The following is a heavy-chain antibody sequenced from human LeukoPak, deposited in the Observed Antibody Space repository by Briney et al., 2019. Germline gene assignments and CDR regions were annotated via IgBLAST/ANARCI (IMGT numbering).Heavy chain of an antibody. Sequence: GGSLRLSCAGSGLSFSDFAMTWVRQAPGKGLEWVSSMTGNGGTVVYTDSVKGRFTMSRDNSKNTVYLQMNSLRAEDTALYYCTKDPNGNYIGAFDPWGLGTLVTVSS. CDR2: MTGNGGTV. D-gene: IGHD4-17*01. V-gene: IGHV3-23*01. CDR1: GLSFSDFA. J-gene: IGHJ5*02. CDR3: TKDPNGNYIGAFDP.